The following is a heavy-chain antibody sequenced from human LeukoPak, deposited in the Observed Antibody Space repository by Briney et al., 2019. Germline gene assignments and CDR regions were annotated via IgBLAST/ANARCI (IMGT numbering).Heavy chain of an antibody. CDR1: GYTFTGYY. D-gene: IGHD1-20*01. V-gene: IGHV1-2*06. CDR3: AAGGNWNGGGYFDY. CDR2: INPNSGGT. Sequence: ASVKVSCKASGYTFTGYYMHWVRQAPGQGLEWMGRINPNSGGTNYAQKFQERVTITRDMSTSTAYMELSSLRSEDTAVYYCAAGGNWNGGGYFDYWAREPWSPSPQ. J-gene: IGHJ4*02.